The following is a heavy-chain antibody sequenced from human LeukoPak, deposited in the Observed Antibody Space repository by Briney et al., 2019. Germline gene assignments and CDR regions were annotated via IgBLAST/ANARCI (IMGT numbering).Heavy chain of an antibody. CDR1: GYSFTSYW. Sequence: GESLKISCKGSGYSFTSYWIGWVRQMPGKGLVWMGIIYPGDSDTRYSPSFQGQVTISADKSISTAYLQWSSLKASDTAMYYCARGPYYDFWSGYYYYMDVWGKGTTVTVSS. CDR3: ARGPYYDFWSGYYYYMDV. J-gene: IGHJ6*03. D-gene: IGHD3-3*01. CDR2: IYPGDSDT. V-gene: IGHV5-51*01.